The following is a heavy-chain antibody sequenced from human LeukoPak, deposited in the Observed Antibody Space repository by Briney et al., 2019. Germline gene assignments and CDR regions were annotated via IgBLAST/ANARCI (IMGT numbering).Heavy chain of an antibody. CDR1: GFTFDDYG. Sequence: GGSLRLSCAASGFTFDDYGMSWVRQAPGKGLEWVSGINWNGGSTGYADSVKGRFTISRDNAKNSLYLQMNSLRAEDMALYYCARSGGKSSYYDFWSGSQYYFDYWGQGTLVTVSS. V-gene: IGHV3-20*04. D-gene: IGHD3-3*01. J-gene: IGHJ4*02. CDR2: INWNGGST. CDR3: ARSGGKSSYYDFWSGSQYYFDY.